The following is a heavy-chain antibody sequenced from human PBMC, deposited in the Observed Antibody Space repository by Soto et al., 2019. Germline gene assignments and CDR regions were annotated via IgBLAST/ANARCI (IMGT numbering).Heavy chain of an antibody. J-gene: IGHJ4*02. Sequence: GGSLRLSCAASGFTFSDYYMSWIRQAPGKGLEWVAVISYDGTNKNYEDSVKGRLTISRDNSKNTLYLQMNSLGAEDTAVYYCAKVTYGSGSPIDHWGQGTPVTVSS. V-gene: IGHV3-30*18. CDR3: AKVTYGSGSPIDH. CDR2: ISYDGTNK. CDR1: GFTFSDYY. D-gene: IGHD3-10*01.